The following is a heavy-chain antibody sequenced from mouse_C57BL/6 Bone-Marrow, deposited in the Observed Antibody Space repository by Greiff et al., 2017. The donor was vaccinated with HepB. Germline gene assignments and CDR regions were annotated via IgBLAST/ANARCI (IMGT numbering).Heavy chain of an antibody. CDR3: AITTVVATDY. V-gene: IGHV3-6*01. CDR2: ISYDGSN. J-gene: IGHJ4*01. CDR1: GYSITSGYY. Sequence: ESGPGLVKPSQSLSLTCSVTGYSITSGYYWNWIRQFPGNKLEWMGYISYDGSNNYNPSLKNRISITRDTSKNQFFLKLNSVTTEDTATYYCAITTVVATDYWGQGTSGTVSS. D-gene: IGHD1-1*01.